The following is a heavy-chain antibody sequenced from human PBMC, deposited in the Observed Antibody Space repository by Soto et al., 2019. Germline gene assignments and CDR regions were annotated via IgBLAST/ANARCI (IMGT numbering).Heavy chain of an antibody. CDR1: GFTLGNYW. Sequence: EVQLVESGGGLVQWGGSLRLSCAASGFTLGNYWMTWVRQSPGKQLERVANIKQDGNIQYYLDSVRGRFTISRDNAKNSLYLQMDSLRAEDTAVYYCVRDIGWNLFDYWGQGSLVTVSP. D-gene: IGHD1-1*01. CDR2: IKQDGNIQ. J-gene: IGHJ4*02. CDR3: VRDIGWNLFDY. V-gene: IGHV3-7*01.